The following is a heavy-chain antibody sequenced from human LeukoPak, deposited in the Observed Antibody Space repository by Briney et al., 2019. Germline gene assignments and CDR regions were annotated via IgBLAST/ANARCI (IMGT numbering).Heavy chain of an antibody. J-gene: IGHJ5*02. Sequence: SETLSLTCTVSGDSTSNINYYWGWIRQPPGKGLEWIGYIYYSGSTYYNPSLKSRVTISVDTSKNQFSLKLSSVTAADTAVYYCARAPYYDSSGYYGWWFDPWGQGTLVTVSS. CDR3: ARAPYYDSSGYYGWWFDP. CDR1: GDSTSNINYY. D-gene: IGHD3-22*01. V-gene: IGHV4-31*03. CDR2: IYYSGST.